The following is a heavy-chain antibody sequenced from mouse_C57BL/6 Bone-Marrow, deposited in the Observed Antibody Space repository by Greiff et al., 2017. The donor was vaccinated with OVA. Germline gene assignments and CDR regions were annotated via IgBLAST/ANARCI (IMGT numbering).Heavy chain of an antibody. CDR2: IDPSDSET. J-gene: IGHJ1*03. CDR1: GYTFTSYW. D-gene: IGHD1-1*01. V-gene: IGHV1-52*01. Sequence: VQLQQPGAELVRPGSSVKLSCKASGYTFTSYWMHWVKQRPIQGLEWIGNIDPSDSETHYNQKFKDKATLTVDKSSSTAYMQLSSLTSEDSAVYYCARNGNYGSRRYFDVWGTGTTVTVSS. CDR3: ARNGNYGSRRYFDV.